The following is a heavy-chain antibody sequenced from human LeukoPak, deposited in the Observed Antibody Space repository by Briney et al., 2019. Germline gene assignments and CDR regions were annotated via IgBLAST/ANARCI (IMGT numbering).Heavy chain of an antibody. J-gene: IGHJ4*02. Sequence: PSETLSLTCTVSGGSISSYYWSWIRQPPGKGLEWVSAISGSGGSTYYADSVKGRFTISRDNSKNTLYLQMNSLRAEDTAVYYCATAGGYWGQGTLVTVSS. CDR2: ISGSGGST. V-gene: IGHV3-23*01. CDR3: ATAGGY. CDR1: GGSISSYY.